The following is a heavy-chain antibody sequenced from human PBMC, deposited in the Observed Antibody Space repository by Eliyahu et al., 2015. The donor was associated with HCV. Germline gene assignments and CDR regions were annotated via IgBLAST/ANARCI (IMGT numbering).Heavy chain of an antibody. CDR2: IXGSGGST. D-gene: IGHD1-26*01. CDR3: AKAKWELFSGGAFDI. V-gene: IGHV3-23*01. CDR1: GFTFSSYA. J-gene: IGHJ3*02. Sequence: EVQLLESGGGLVQPGGSLRLSCAASGFTFSSYAXXWVRQAPGKGXEWVSAIXGSGGSTYYADSVKGRFTISRDNSKNTLYLQMNSLRAEDTAVYYCAKAKWELFSGGAFDIWGQGTMVTVSS.